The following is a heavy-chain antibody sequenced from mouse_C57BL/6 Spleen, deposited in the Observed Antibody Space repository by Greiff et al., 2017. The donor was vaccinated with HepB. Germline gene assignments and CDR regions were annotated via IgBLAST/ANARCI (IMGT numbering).Heavy chain of an antibody. Sequence: VQLQQPGAELVKPGASVKLSCKASGYTFTSYWMHWVKQRPGQGLEWIGMIHPNSGSTNYNEKFKSKATLTVDKSSSTAYMQLSSLTSEDSAVYYCARSARDGYDEDYWGQGTTLTVSS. D-gene: IGHD2-2*01. V-gene: IGHV1-64*01. J-gene: IGHJ2*01. CDR1: GYTFTSYW. CDR2: IHPNSGST. CDR3: ARSARDGYDEDY.